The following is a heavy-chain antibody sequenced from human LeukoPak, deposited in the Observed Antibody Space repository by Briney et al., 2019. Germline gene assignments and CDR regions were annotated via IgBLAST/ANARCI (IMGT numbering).Heavy chain of an antibody. V-gene: IGHV3-23*01. CDR2: ISGSGHST. CDR3: AKGAYCGGDCYSPYYFFGY. Sequence: GGSLRLSCAASGFTFSSYAMSWVRQAPGMGLEWVSAISGSGHSTYYADSVKGRFTISRDNSKNTLYLQMNSLRADDTAVYYCAKGAYCGGDCYSPYYFFGYRGQGTLVTVSS. J-gene: IGHJ4*02. CDR1: GFTFSSYA. D-gene: IGHD2-21*02.